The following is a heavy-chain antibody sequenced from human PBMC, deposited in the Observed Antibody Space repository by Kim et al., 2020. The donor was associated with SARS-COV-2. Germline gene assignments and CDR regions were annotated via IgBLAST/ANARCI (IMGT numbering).Heavy chain of an antibody. CDR3: ARGGAVLRFLEWLSSYFDY. D-gene: IGHD3-3*01. CDR1: GYTFSNYA. Sequence: ASVKVSCKASGYTFSNYAMHWVRQAPGQRLEWMGWINAGSGNTENSQKFQGRLIITRDTSASTAYMELSSLRSEDTAVYYCARGGAVLRFLEWLSSYFDY. V-gene: IGHV1-3*01. CDR2: INAGSGNT. J-gene: IGHJ4*01.